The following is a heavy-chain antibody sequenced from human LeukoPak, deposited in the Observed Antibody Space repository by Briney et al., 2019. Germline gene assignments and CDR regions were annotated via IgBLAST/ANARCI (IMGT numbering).Heavy chain of an antibody. CDR3: AHRRGSSDAFDI. V-gene: IGHV2-5*01. Sequence: SGPTLVKPTQTLTLTCTFSGFSLSTSGVGVGWIRQPPGKALEWLALIYWNDDKRYSPSLKSRLTTTKDTSKNQVVLTMTNMDPVDTATYYCAHRRGSSDAFDIWGQGTMVTVSS. J-gene: IGHJ3*02. CDR1: GFSLSTSGVG. D-gene: IGHD2-15*01. CDR2: IYWNDDK.